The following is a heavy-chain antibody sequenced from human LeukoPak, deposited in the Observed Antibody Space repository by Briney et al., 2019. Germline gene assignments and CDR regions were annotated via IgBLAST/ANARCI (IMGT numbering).Heavy chain of an antibody. CDR1: GGTFSSYA. D-gene: IGHD3-22*01. Sequence: ASVKVSCKASGGTFSSYAISWVRQAPGQGLEWMGGIIPIFGTANYAQKFQGRVTITADESTSTAYMELSSLRSEDTAVYYCASEGGDYYDSSGYPFDYWGQGTLVTVSS. V-gene: IGHV1-69*13. J-gene: IGHJ4*02. CDR3: ASEGGDYYDSSGYPFDY. CDR2: IIPIFGTA.